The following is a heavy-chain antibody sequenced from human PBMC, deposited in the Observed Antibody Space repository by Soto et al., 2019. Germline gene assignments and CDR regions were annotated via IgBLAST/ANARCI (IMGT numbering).Heavy chain of an antibody. V-gene: IGHV4-59*01. CDR1: GGSIATYY. Sequence: QVQLQESGPGLVKPSETLSLTCTVSGGSIATYYWSWIRQPPGKGLEWIGYIYYSGSTNYNPSLKSRVTISLGTSKNQFSSRLSSVTAPDTAVYYCARGLRYIRLDPWGQGTLVTVSS. J-gene: IGHJ5*02. CDR2: IYYSGST. D-gene: IGHD1-20*01. CDR3: ARGLRYIRLDP.